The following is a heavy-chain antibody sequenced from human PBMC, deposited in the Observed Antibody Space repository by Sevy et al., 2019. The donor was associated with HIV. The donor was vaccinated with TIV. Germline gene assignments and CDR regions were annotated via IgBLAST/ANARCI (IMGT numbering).Heavy chain of an antibody. Sequence: QSQTLSLTCTVSGVSISSYYWNWIRQSPGKELEWIGYIYYSGSTNYNPSLKSRVTMSVDTSKNQVSLKLTSVTAADTAVYFCARYYYDSSGPGSWFDPWGQGTLVTVSS. D-gene: IGHD3-22*01. CDR1: GVSISSYY. J-gene: IGHJ5*02. CDR3: ARYYYDSSGPGSWFDP. V-gene: IGHV4-59*01. CDR2: IYYSGST.